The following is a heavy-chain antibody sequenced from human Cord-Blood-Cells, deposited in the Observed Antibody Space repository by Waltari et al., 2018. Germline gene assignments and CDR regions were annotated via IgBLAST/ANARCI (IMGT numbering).Heavy chain of an antibody. Sequence: QVQLVQSGAEVKKPGASVKVSCKASGYTFTSYDLNWVRQATGQGLEWMGWKNTNSGNTSYAQKFQGRVTMTRNTSISTAYMELSSLRSEDTAVYYCARQKDPSPFYYYYYGMDVWGQGTTVTVSS. CDR2: KNTNSGNT. CDR3: ARQKDPSPFYYYYYGMDV. J-gene: IGHJ6*02. CDR1: GYTFTSYD. V-gene: IGHV1-8*01.